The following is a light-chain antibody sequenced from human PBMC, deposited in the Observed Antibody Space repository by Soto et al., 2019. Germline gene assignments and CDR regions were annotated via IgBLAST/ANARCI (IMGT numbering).Light chain of an antibody. CDR1: QSIRSD. V-gene: IGKV1-39*01. J-gene: IGKJ1*01. Sequence: EIQVTQSPSSLSASVGDRVTITGRACQSIRSDLNWYQQKPGKAPNLLLYAASSLQSGVPPRFSGSGSGTDFTLTIPSLQPEDSATYYCQQSYSTPLAFGQGTKVDIK. CDR3: QQSYSTPLA. CDR2: AAS.